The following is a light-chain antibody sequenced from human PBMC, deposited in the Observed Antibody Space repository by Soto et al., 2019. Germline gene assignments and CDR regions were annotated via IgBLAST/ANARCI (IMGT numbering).Light chain of an antibody. Sequence: QSALTQPASVSGSPGQSITISCTGTSSDVGGYNYVSWYQQPPGKAPKLMIYDVSNRPSGVSNRFSGSKSGNTASLTTSGLQAEDEADYYCSSYTSSSSLWVFGTGTKLTVL. V-gene: IGLV2-14*01. J-gene: IGLJ1*01. CDR1: SSDVGGYNY. CDR2: DVS. CDR3: SSYTSSSSLWV.